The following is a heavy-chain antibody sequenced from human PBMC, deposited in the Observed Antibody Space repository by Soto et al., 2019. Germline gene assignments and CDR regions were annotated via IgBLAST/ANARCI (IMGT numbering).Heavy chain of an antibody. CDR2: IDPSDSYT. CDR3: ARAVERNYYYYGMDV. CDR1: GYSFTSYW. V-gene: IGHV5-10-1*01. Sequence: GESLKISCKGSGYSFTSYWISWVRQMPGKGLEWMGRIDPSDSYTNYSPSFQGHVTITADESTSTAYMELSSLRSEDTAVYYCARAVERNYYYYGMDVWGQGTTVTVSS. J-gene: IGHJ6*02.